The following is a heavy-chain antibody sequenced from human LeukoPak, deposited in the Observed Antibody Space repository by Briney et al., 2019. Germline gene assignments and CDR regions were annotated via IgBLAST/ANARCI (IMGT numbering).Heavy chain of an antibody. Sequence: ASVKVSCKASGYTFTSYDINWVRQATGQGLEWMGWMNHNSGNTGYAQKFQGRVTMTRSTSISTAYMELSSLRSEDTAVYYCARAHQRITIFGVVIIMRGVWFDPWGQGTLVTVSS. D-gene: IGHD3-3*01. V-gene: IGHV1-8*01. CDR3: ARAHQRITIFGVVIIMRGVWFDP. J-gene: IGHJ5*02. CDR2: MNHNSGNT. CDR1: GYTFTSYD.